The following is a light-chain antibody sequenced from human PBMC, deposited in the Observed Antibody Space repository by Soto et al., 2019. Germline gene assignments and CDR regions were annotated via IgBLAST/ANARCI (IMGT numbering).Light chain of an antibody. CDR3: QQYNNWPRT. J-gene: IGKJ1*01. Sequence: EIVMTQSPATLSVSPGERATLSCRASQSVSSNLAWYQQKPGQAPRLLIYGAFTRATGIPVRFSGSGSGTEFTPTISSLQSEDFAVYYCQQYNNWPRTFGQGTKVEIK. CDR2: GAF. V-gene: IGKV3-15*01. CDR1: QSVSSN.